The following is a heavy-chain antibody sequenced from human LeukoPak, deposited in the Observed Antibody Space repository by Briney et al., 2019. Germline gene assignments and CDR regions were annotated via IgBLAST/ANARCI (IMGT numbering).Heavy chain of an antibody. CDR2: ISSNGGSA. CDR3: VKDNPGSGSYYNGAIDY. CDR1: GFTFSSYA. D-gene: IGHD3-10*01. Sequence: PGGSLRLSCSASGFTFSSYAMHWVRQAPGKGLEYVSAISSNGGSAYYADSVKGRFTISRDNSKNTLYLQMSSLRAEDTAVYYCVKDNPGSGSYYNGAIDYWGQGTLVTVSS. J-gene: IGHJ4*02. V-gene: IGHV3-64D*09.